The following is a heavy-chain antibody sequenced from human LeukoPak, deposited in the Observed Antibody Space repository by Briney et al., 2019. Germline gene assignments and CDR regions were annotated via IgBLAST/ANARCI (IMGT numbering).Heavy chain of an antibody. CDR1: GYSISSGYY. CDR3: ARGYYDFWSGKPNWFDP. Sequence: PSETLSLTCTVSGYSISSGYYWGWIRQPPGRGLEWIGSIYHSGSTYYNPSLKSRVTISVDTSKNQFSLKLRSVTAADTAVYYCARGYYDFWSGKPNWFDPWGQGTLVTVSS. CDR2: IYHSGST. D-gene: IGHD3-3*01. J-gene: IGHJ5*02. V-gene: IGHV4-38-2*02.